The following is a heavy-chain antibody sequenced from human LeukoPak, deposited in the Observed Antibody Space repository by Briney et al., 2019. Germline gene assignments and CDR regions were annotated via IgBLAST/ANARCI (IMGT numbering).Heavy chain of an antibody. CDR1: GLSSTSYW. V-gene: IGHV5-51*01. CDR3: ARRSSYGGKAVDY. J-gene: IGHJ4*02. D-gene: IGHD3-16*01. CDR2: IYPGDSDT. Sequence: GESLKISCQRSGLSSTSYWIGWVRQLHGKGLEWMGLIYPGDSDTRYSPSFQGQVTISADKSISTAFLQWSSLKAADTAMDYCARRSSYGGKAVDYWGQGTLVTVSS.